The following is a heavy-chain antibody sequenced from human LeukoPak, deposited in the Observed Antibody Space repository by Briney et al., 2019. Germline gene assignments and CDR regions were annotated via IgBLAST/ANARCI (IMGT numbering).Heavy chain of an antibody. V-gene: IGHV3-74*01. D-gene: IGHD6-6*01. Sequence: GGSLRLSCTASGFSFSGHWKHWARQLPGKGLVWVSRISPTGSTTSYADSVKGRFTVSRDNAKNTLYLQVNNLRAEDTAVYYCARGPNSNWSGLDFWGQGTLLTVSS. CDR3: ARGPNSNWSGLDF. CDR1: GFSFSGHW. J-gene: IGHJ4*02. CDR2: ISPTGSTT.